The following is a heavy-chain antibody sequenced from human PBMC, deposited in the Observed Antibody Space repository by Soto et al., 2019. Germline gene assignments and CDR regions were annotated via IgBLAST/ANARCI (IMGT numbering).Heavy chain of an antibody. Sequence: LRLSCAASGFTFSTYAMNWVRQPPGKGLEWVSSISGSGAYTYYADSVQGRFTISRDNSKNTLNLQMNSLRAEDTAVYYCARDRHPYSTKYYFDYWGQGTLVTVSS. CDR2: ISGSGAYT. D-gene: IGHD2-2*01. J-gene: IGHJ4*02. CDR3: ARDRHPYSTKYYFDY. V-gene: IGHV3-23*01. CDR1: GFTFSTYA.